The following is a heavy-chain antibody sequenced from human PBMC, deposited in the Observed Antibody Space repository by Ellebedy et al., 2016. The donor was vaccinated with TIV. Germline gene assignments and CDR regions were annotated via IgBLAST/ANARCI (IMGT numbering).Heavy chain of an antibody. CDR3: ARGEQWLVLWFDP. CDR1: GDSVSSNSAA. J-gene: IGHJ5*02. CDR2: TYYRSKWYN. D-gene: IGHD6-19*01. Sequence: SETLSLXXAISGDSVSSNSAAWNWIRQSPSRGLEWLGRTYYRSKWYNDYAVSVKSRITINPDTSKNQFSLQLNSVTPEDTAVYYCARGEQWLVLWFDPWGQGTLVTVSS. V-gene: IGHV6-1*01.